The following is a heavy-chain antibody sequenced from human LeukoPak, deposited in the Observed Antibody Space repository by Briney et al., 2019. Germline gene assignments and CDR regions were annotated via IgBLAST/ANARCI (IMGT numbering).Heavy chain of an antibody. CDR2: ITTGGST. V-gene: IGHV3-23*01. Sequence: PGGSLRLSCAASGFTFSTYAMSWVRQAPGKGLEWVSRITTGGSTFYADSVKGRFTISRDNSKNTLYLQMSSLMAEDTAVYYCATSYSSGYYYFDYWGQGTLVTVSS. CDR3: ATSYSSGYYYFDY. CDR1: GFTFSTYA. D-gene: IGHD6-19*01. J-gene: IGHJ4*02.